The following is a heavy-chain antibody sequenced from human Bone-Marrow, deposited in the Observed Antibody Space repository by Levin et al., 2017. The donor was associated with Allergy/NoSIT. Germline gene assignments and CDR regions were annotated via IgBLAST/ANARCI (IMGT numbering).Heavy chain of an antibody. J-gene: IGHJ4*02. CDR2: IKNEGTTR. CDR3: VREANSLDY. CDR1: GFTFSGHY. V-gene: IGHV3-74*01. D-gene: IGHD2-21*01. Sequence: PGGSLRLSCAASGFTFSGHYMHWVRQAPGKGLVWVAHIKNEGTTRRYADSVKGRFTISRDNAKNTLYLQMNSLRAEDTAVYYCVREANSLDYWGQGTSVTVSS.